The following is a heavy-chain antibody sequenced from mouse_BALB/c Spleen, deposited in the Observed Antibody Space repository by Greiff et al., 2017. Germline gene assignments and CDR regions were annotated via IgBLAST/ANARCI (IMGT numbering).Heavy chain of an antibody. CDR2: IDPENGDT. Sequence: VQLQQSGAELVRPGASVKLSCTASGFNIKDYYMHWVKQRPEQGLEWIGWIDPENGDTEYAPKFQGKATMTADTSSNTAYLQLSSLTSEDTAVYYCSAVRGNYVWFAYWGQGTLVTVSA. J-gene: IGHJ3*01. D-gene: IGHD2-1*01. V-gene: IGHV14-4*02. CDR1: GFNIKDYY. CDR3: SAVRGNYVWFAY.